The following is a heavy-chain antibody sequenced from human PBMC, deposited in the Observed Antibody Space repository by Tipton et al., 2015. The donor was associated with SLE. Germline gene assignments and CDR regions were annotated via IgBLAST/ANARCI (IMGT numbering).Heavy chain of an antibody. CDR2: IYYSGST. CDR1: GGSISSYC. D-gene: IGHD2-21*01. V-gene: IGHV4-59*01. CDR3: ARGAVLIQDNSWFDP. J-gene: IGHJ5*02. Sequence: TLSLTCTVSGGSISSYCWSWIRQPPGKGLEWIGYIYYSGSTNYNPSLKSRVTISVDTSKNQFSLKLSSVTAADTAVYYCARGAVLIQDNSWFDPWGQGTLVTVSS.